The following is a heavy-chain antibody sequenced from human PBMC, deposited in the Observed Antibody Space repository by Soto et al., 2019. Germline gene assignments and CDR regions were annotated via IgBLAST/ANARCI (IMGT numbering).Heavy chain of an antibody. CDR3: ARDRGPSSGYYPYWFDP. CDR2: IIPIFGTA. Sequence: QVQLVQSGAEVKKPGSSVKVSCKASGGTFSSYAISWVRQAPGQGLEWMGEIIPIFGTANYAQKSQGRVTITADESTSTAYMEMSSLRSEDTAVYYWARDRGPSSGYYPYWFDPWGQGTLVTVSS. CDR1: GGTFSSYA. J-gene: IGHJ5*02. D-gene: IGHD3-22*01. V-gene: IGHV1-69*12.